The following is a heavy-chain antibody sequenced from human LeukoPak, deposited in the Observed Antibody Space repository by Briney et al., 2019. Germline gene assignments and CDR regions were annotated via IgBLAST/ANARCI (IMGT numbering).Heavy chain of an antibody. J-gene: IGHJ4*02. V-gene: IGHV3-74*01. CDR1: GFTFNRYW. CDR3: ARAYYDSSGRYFDY. D-gene: IGHD3-22*01. CDR2: INSDGNST. Sequence: PGGSLRLSCAASGFTFNRYWMHWVRQAPGEGLVWVSRINSDGNSTSYADSVKGRFTISRDNAKSTLYLQMNSLRAEDTAVYYCARAYYDSSGRYFDYWGQGTLVTVSS.